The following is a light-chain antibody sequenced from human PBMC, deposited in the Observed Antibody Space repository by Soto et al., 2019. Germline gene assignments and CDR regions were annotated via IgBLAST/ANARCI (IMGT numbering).Light chain of an antibody. Sequence: DIQMTQSPSTLSASVGDRVTITCRASESISGWLAWYQQKPGKAPKLVIFKAYTLESGVPSSYRGSGTETDFTNGISRLQPHYFATYYYIPYNSYPRTFVQGTKVEIK. V-gene: IGKV1-5*03. CDR2: KAY. CDR1: ESISGW. J-gene: IGKJ1*01. CDR3: IPYNSYPRT.